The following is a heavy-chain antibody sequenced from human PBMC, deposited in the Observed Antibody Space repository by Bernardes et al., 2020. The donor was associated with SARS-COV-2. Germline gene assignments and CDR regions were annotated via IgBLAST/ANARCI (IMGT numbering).Heavy chain of an antibody. J-gene: IGHJ4*02. V-gene: IGHV3-23*01. Sequence: GGSLRLSCAASGFTFTSYAMSWVRQAPGKGLEWVSSVSGTVIDTHYADSVKGRFTISRDNSKNTLYLQLNSLRAEDTAVYYCAKNPAFTVTRTLPVDYGGQGTLVTVSS. CDR1: GFTFTSYA. CDR3: AKNPAFTVTRTLPVDY. D-gene: IGHD4-17*01. CDR2: VSGTVIDT.